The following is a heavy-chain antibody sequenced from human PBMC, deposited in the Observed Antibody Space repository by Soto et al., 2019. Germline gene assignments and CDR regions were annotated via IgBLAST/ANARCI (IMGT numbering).Heavy chain of an antibody. D-gene: IGHD3-10*01. Sequence: GGSLRLSCAASGFSFSSYAMHWGRQAPGKGLEWVAVISTDGSNKYYADSVKGRSTISRDNSKNTVFLQMNSLRVEDTAVYHCTRASSDYLLYGSACDIWGHGTMVTVSS. CDR1: GFSFSSYA. J-gene: IGHJ3*02. CDR3: TRASSDYLLYGSACDI. CDR2: ISTDGSNK. V-gene: IGHV3-30*04.